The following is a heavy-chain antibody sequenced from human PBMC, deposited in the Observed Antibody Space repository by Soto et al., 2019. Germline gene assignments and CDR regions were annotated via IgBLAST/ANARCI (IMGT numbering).Heavy chain of an antibody. CDR3: ARVRRLLHSSSSFDY. V-gene: IGHV4-39*07. D-gene: IGHD6-6*01. CDR2: IYYSGST. Sequence: SETLSLTCTVSGGSISSSSYYWGWIRQPPGKGLEWIGSIYYSGSTYYNPSLKSRVTISVDTSKNQFSLKLSSVTAADTAVYYCARVRRLLHSSSSFDYWGQGTLVTVSS. CDR1: GGSISSSSYY. J-gene: IGHJ4*02.